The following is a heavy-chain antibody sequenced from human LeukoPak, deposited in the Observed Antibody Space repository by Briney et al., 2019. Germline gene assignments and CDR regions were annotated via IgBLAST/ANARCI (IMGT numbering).Heavy chain of an antibody. V-gene: IGHV3-23*01. J-gene: IGHJ4*02. CDR1: GFTFSSFA. CDR2: ISGSGGRT. Sequence: GGSLRLSCAASGFTFSSFAMSWVRQAPGKGLEWVSAISGSGGRTYYADSVKGRFTISRDNSKDTLYLQMNNLRAEDTAVYYCARGSPLGGNWGQGTLVTVSS. CDR3: ARGSPLGGN.